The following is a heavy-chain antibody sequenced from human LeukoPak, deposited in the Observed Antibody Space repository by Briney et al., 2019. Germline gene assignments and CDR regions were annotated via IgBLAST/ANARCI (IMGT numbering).Heavy chain of an antibody. CDR1: GFPFSGYW. J-gene: IGHJ6*02. CDR2: IKKDGSET. Sequence: GGSLRLSCAASGFPFSGYWMNWVRQAPGRGLEWLAVIKKDGSETYYVDSVKGRFTISRDNAKNSLYLQMNSLRAEDTAVYYCARMSYYYYYYGMDVWGQGTTVTVSS. D-gene: IGHD1-26*01. V-gene: IGHV3-7*02. CDR3: ARMSYYYYYYGMDV.